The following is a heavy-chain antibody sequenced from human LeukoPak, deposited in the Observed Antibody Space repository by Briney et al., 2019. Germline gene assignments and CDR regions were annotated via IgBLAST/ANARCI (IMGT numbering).Heavy chain of an antibody. Sequence: ASVKVSCKASGYTFTGYYMHWVRQAPGQGLEWMGWINPNSGGTNYAQKFQGRVTMTRDTSISTAYMELSRLRSDDTAVYYCAKKYNVLRFLGWFPPFDFWGQGTLVTVSS. V-gene: IGHV1-2*02. J-gene: IGHJ4*02. D-gene: IGHD3-3*01. CDR3: AKKYNVLRFLGWFPPFDF. CDR2: INPNSGGT. CDR1: GYTFTGYY.